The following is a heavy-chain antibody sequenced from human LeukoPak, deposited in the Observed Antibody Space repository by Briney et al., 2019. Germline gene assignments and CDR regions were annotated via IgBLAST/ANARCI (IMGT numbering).Heavy chain of an antibody. CDR1: GGSISSYY. D-gene: IGHD3-3*01. CDR3: ARAYYDFWSSYYIDY. CDR2: IYYSGST. J-gene: IGHJ4*02. Sequence: SETLSLTCTVSGGSISSYYWSWIRQPPGQGLEWIGYIYYSGSTNYNPSLKSRVTISVDTSKNQFSLKLSSVTAADTAVYYCARAYYDFWSSYYIDYWGQGTLVTVSS. V-gene: IGHV4-59*08.